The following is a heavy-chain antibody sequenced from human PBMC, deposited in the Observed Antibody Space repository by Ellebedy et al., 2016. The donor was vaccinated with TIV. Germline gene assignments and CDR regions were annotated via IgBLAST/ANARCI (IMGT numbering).Heavy chain of an antibody. CDR1: GYSISSGYS. V-gene: IGHV4-38-2*02. J-gene: IGHJ4*02. Sequence: SETLSLTCSVSGYSISSGYSWGWIRPPPGKGLEWIGYIYYSGSANHNPSLRSRVTISVDTSKNQFSLKLSPVTAADTAVYYCARGGDYVLVDYWGQGTLVTVSS. CDR2: IYYSGSA. CDR3: ARGGDYVLVDY. D-gene: IGHD4-17*01.